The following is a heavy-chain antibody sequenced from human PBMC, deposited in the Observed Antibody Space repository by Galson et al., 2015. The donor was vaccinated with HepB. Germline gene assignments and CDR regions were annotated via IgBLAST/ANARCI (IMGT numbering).Heavy chain of an antibody. Sequence: SVKVSCKASGYTFTSYAMHWVRQAPGQRLEWMGWINAGNGNTKYSQKLQGRVTITRDTSASTAYMELSSLRSEDTAVYYCARDHPYSSSLDPWGQGTLVTVSS. CDR2: INAGNGNT. V-gene: IGHV1-3*01. J-gene: IGHJ5*02. D-gene: IGHD6-13*01. CDR3: ARDHPYSSSLDP. CDR1: GYTFTSYA.